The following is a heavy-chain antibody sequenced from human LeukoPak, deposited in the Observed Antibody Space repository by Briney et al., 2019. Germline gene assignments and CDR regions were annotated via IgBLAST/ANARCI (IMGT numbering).Heavy chain of an antibody. CDR3: TRGDGDIVATTFDY. CDR2: IRSNAYGGTT. Sequence: GGSLRLSCTASGFTFGDYAMSWFRQAPGKGLEWVGFIRSNAYGGTTEYAAAVKGRFTISRDDSKSIAYLQMNSLKTEDTAVYYCTRGDGDIVATTFDYWGQGTLVTVSS. V-gene: IGHV3-49*03. J-gene: IGHJ4*02. CDR1: GFTFGDYA. D-gene: IGHD5-12*01.